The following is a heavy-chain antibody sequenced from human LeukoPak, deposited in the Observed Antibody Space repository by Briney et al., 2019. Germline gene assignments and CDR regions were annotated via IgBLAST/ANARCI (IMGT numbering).Heavy chain of an antibody. Sequence: GGSLRLSCAASGFTFSSYAMSWVRQAPGKGLEWVSALSGSGGSTYYADSVKGRFTISRDNFKNTLHLQMNSLRAEDTAVYYCAKVSLSWAAPVDTAMVPRDYWGQGTLVTVSS. V-gene: IGHV3-23*01. D-gene: IGHD5-18*01. CDR1: GFTFSSYA. CDR2: LSGSGGST. CDR3: AKVSLSWAAPVDTAMVPRDY. J-gene: IGHJ4*02.